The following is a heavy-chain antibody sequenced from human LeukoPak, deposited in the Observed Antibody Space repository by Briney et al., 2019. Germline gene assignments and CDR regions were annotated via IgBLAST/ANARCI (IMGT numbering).Heavy chain of an antibody. CDR1: GFTFSIYN. CDR3: AGDYGQHGEYFDY. Sequence: PGGSLRLSCSASGFTFSIYNINWVRQAPGKGLEWVSYISSSGSTIFYADSVKGRFTISRDNAKNSLYLQMNSLRNEDTAVYYCAGDYGQHGEYFDYWGQGTLVTVSS. CDR2: ISSSGSTI. J-gene: IGHJ4*02. D-gene: IGHD3-10*01. V-gene: IGHV3-48*02.